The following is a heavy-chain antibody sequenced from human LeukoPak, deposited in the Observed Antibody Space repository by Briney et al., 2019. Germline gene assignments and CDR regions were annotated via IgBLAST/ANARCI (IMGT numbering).Heavy chain of an antibody. CDR3: ARHFNGYSNGPIDY. CDR1: GGSISSSSYY. Sequence: SETLSLTCTVSGGSISSSSYYWGWIRQPPGKGLEWIGSIYYSGSTYYNPSLKSRVTKSVDTSKNQFSLKLSSVTAADTAVYYCARHFNGYSNGPIDYWGQGTLVTVSS. J-gene: IGHJ4*02. D-gene: IGHD5-18*01. CDR2: IYYSGST. V-gene: IGHV4-39*01.